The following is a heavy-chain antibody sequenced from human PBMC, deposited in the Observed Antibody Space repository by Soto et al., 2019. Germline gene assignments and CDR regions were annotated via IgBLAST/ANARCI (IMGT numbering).Heavy chain of an antibody. CDR2: ISGGGGRT. CDR3: AKDSNGDYYGSGGYYRLRDDY. J-gene: IGHJ4*02. V-gene: IGHV3-23*01. D-gene: IGHD3-22*01. CDR1: GFTFSSYA. Sequence: DVQLLESGGGLVQPGGSLRLSCAASGFTFSSYAMSWVRQAPGKGLEWVSAISGGGGRTYYANSVKGRFTISRDNSKNTLYLQLNSLRAEDTAVYYCAKDSNGDYYGSGGYYRLRDDYWGQGTLVTVSS.